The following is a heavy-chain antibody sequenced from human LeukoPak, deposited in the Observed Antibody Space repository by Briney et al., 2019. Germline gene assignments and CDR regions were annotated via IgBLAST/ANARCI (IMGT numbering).Heavy chain of an antibody. D-gene: IGHD3-10*01. Sequence: ASVKVSCKASGYTFTGYYMHWVRQATGHSLDWIGWINPNSGGTNYAQKFQGRVTMTRDTSINTAYMELSRLRSDDTAVYYCARPMVRGVIRMTPFDYWGQGTLVTVSS. V-gene: IGHV1-2*02. CDR2: INPNSGGT. J-gene: IGHJ4*02. CDR3: ARPMVRGVIRMTPFDY. CDR1: GYTFTGYY.